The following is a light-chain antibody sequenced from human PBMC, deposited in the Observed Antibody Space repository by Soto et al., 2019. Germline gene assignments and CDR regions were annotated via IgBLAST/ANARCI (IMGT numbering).Light chain of an antibody. CDR1: QSISSSY. Sequence: ESVLTQSPGTLSVSPGERAALSCRASQSISSSYLAWYQQKPGQAPRLLIYGTSSRATGIPARFSGSGSGTDFTLTITSLEPEDFAVYYCQQYVSSWTFGQGTKVDIK. CDR3: QQYVSSWT. CDR2: GTS. V-gene: IGKV3-20*01. J-gene: IGKJ1*01.